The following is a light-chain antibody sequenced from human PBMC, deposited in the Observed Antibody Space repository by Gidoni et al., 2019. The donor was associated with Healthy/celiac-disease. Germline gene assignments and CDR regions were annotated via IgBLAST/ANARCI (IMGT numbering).Light chain of an antibody. CDR2: GAS. Sequence: EIVMTQSPATLSVSPGERATLSCRASQSVSSNLAWYQQKPGQAHRLLIYGASTRATGIPARFSGSGSGTEFTLTISSLQSEDFAVYYCQQYNNWPPNTFXQXTRLEIK. J-gene: IGKJ5*01. CDR3: QQYNNWPPNT. CDR1: QSVSSN. V-gene: IGKV3-15*01.